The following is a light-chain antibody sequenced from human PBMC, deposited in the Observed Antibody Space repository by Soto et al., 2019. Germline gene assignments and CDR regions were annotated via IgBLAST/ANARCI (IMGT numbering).Light chain of an antibody. CDR3: KERRYWPGT. CDR1: QSVSSY. Sequence: EIVLTQSPAILSMSPGERATLSCRASQSVSSYFAWYQQKPGQAPRLLIYDASNRATGVPARFSGSGSGTDFILPTATLVLEIFALNYCKERRYWPGTFGQGTK. J-gene: IGKJ1*01. CDR2: DAS. V-gene: IGKV3-11*01.